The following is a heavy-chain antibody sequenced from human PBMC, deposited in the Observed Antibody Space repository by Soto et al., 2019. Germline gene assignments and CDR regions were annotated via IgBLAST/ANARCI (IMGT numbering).Heavy chain of an antibody. J-gene: IGHJ6*03. V-gene: IGHV1-18*01. Sequence: QVQLVQSGAEVKKPGASVKVSCKASGYMFTSYGITWVRQAPGQGLEWMGWINAYNGNTNYAQKFQGRVTMTTDTSTTTDYMELRSLGSDDTAVYYCAAAHRKNVVVVPAAYYYYYVDVWGKETTVVVAS. CDR3: AAAHRKNVVVVPAAYYYYYVDV. CDR1: GYMFTSYG. CDR2: INAYNGNT. D-gene: IGHD2-2*01.